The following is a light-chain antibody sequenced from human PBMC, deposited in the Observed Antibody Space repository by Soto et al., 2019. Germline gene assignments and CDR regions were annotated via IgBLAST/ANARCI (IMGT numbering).Light chain of an antibody. J-gene: IGLJ2*01. CDR3: SSYAGSNNYVV. Sequence: QSALTQPPSVSGSPGQSVTISCTGTSSDVGSYNRVSWYQQPPGTAPKLMIYEVSNRPSGVPDRFSGSKSGNTASLTISGLQAEDEADYYCSSYAGSNNYVVFGGGTKVTVL. CDR2: EVS. CDR1: SSDVGSYNR. V-gene: IGLV2-18*02.